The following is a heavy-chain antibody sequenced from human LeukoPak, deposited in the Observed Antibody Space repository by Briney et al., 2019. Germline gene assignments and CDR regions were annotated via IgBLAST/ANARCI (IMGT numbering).Heavy chain of an antibody. CDR1: GFSFSSST. CDR3: ARDGGSSWYV. V-gene: IGHV3-21*01. J-gene: IGHJ1*01. Sequence: GGSLRLSCAASGFSFSSSTMNWVRQAPGRGLEWVSSISSSGSSIYYADSVKGRFTISRDNAKDSLYLQINSLRAEDTAVYYCARDGGSSWYVWGQGTLVTVSS. CDR2: ISSSGSSI. D-gene: IGHD6-13*01.